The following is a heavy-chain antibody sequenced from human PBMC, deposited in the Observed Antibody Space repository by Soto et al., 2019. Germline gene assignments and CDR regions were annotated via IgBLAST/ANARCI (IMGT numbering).Heavy chain of an antibody. CDR3: ALTYYGSGSYYNVRWFDP. J-gene: IGHJ5*02. CDR2: IYWDDDK. Sequence: SGPTLVNPTQTLTLTCTFSVFSLSTSEVGVGWVRQPPGKALEWLALIYWDDDKRYSPSLKSRLTITKDTSKNQVVLTMTNMDPVDTATYYCALTYYGSGSYYNVRWFDPWGQGTLVTVSS. D-gene: IGHD3-10*01. V-gene: IGHV2-5*02. CDR1: VFSLSTSEVG.